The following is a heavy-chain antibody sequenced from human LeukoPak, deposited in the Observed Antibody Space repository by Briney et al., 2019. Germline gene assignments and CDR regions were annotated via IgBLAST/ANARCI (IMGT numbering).Heavy chain of an antibody. Sequence: ASVRDSSTASGYTFTSYFIHWVRQAPGQGLEWMGIINTNGGSTDYAQKFQGRVSITRDTSTSTDYMELSSLRSEETAVYYCVREGGGDRGRAFDMWGQGTMVTASS. CDR2: INTNGGST. V-gene: IGHV1-46*01. J-gene: IGHJ3*02. D-gene: IGHD2-21*01. CDR3: VREGGGDRGRAFDM. CDR1: GYTFTSYF.